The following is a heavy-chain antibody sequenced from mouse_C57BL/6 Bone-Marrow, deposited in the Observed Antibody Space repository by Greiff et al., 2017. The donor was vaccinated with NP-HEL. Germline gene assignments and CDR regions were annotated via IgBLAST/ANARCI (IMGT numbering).Heavy chain of an antibody. J-gene: IGHJ3*01. CDR2: IHPNSGST. CDR3: ARWGYYYYGSGAY. Sequence: QVQLQQPGAELVKPGASVKLSCKASGYTFTSYWMHWVKQRPGQGLEWIGMIHPNSGSTNYNEKFKSKATLTVDKSSSTAYMQLSSLTSEDSAVYYCARWGYYYYGSGAYWGQGTLVTVSA. CDR1: GYTFTSYW. D-gene: IGHD1-1*01. V-gene: IGHV1-64*01.